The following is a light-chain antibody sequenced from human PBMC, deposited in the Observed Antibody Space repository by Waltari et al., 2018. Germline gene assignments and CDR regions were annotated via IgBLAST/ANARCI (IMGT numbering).Light chain of an antibody. J-gene: IGLJ2*01. Sequence: NFMLTQPHSVSESPGKTLIISCTRSSGSIASNYVQWYQQRPGRAPTTVLYEDNERPSGVPDRFSGSIDSSSNSASLTISGLKTEDEADYYCQSYDTSNHNVVFGGGTKLTVL. CDR1: SGSIASNY. CDR3: QSYDTSNHNVV. CDR2: EDN. V-gene: IGLV6-57*03.